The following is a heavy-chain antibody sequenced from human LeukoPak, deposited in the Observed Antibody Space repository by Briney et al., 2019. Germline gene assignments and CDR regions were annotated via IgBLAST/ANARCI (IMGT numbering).Heavy chain of an antibody. D-gene: IGHD1-26*01. CDR2: FYSDGTT. Sequence: GGSLRLSCAASGLTVGSNYMTWVRQAPGKGLEYISSFYSDGTTYYADALKGRFIISRDNTENTVSLEISTLRAEDTAVYYCVGATTTTTIFAYWGQGTLLTVSS. V-gene: IGHV3-66*01. CDR1: GLTVGSNY. CDR3: VGATTTTTIFAY. J-gene: IGHJ4*02.